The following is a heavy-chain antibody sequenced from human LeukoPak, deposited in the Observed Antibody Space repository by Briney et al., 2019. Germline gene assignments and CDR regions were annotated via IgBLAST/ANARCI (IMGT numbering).Heavy chain of an antibody. J-gene: IGHJ4*02. V-gene: IGHV3-7*03. Sequence: GGSLRLSCAASGLTFSNYWMDWVRQAPGKGLEWVANIKQDGSEKNYVDSVKGRFIISRDNAKNSLYLRMNTLRADDTAVYYCARDGFGTGSNWGQGTLVTVSS. CDR1: GLTFSNYW. D-gene: IGHD3-16*01. CDR3: ARDGFGTGSN. CDR2: IKQDGSEK.